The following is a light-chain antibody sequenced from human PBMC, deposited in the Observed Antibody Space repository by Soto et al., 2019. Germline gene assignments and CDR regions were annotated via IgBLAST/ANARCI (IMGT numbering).Light chain of an antibody. CDR2: SNN. CDR3: QSYDNSLSAWV. Sequence: QSVLTQPPSVSGAPGQRVTISCTGSSSNIGTGYAVHWYQPLPGTAPKLLISSNNNRPPGVPDRVSGSKSDTSASLAITGIQAEDEADYYCQSYDNSLSAWVFGGGTKLTVL. CDR1: SSNIGTGYA. V-gene: IGLV1-40*01. J-gene: IGLJ3*02.